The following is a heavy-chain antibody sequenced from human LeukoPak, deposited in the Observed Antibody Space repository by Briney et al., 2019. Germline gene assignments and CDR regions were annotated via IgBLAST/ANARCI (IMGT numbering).Heavy chain of an antibody. V-gene: IGHV3-23*01. CDR3: ATGGSGSYYTY. D-gene: IGHD1-26*01. Sequence: GGSLRLSCAASGFTFNTYAMNWVRQAPGKGLEWVSTISGGGGSAYYADSVKGRFTISRDNSINTLYLQMNSLRAEDTAVYYCATGGSGSYYTYWGQGTLVTASS. CDR2: ISGGGGSA. CDR1: GFTFNTYA. J-gene: IGHJ4*02.